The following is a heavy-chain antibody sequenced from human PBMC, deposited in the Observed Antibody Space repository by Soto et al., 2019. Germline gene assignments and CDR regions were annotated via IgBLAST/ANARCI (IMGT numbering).Heavy chain of an antibody. V-gene: IGHV1-18*01. D-gene: IGHD5-18*01. CDR3: ARDIRVQLWFPEYSDY. Sequence: ASVKVSCKASGYTFTSYGISWVRQAPGQGLEWMGWISAYNGNTNYAQKLQGRVTMTTDTSTSTAYMELRSLRSDDTAVYYCARDIRVQLWFPEYSDYWGQGTLVTVSS. J-gene: IGHJ4*02. CDR2: ISAYNGNT. CDR1: GYTFTSYG.